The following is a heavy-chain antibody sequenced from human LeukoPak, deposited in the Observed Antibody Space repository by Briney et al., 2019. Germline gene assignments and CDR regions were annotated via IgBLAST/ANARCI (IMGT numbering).Heavy chain of an antibody. CDR2: ISSGSSYR. CDR1: GFTFGSCS. V-gene: IGHV3-21*01. D-gene: IGHD1-26*01. Sequence: PGGSLRLSCAASGFTFGSCSMNWVRQAPGKGLEWVSSISSGSSYRFYSDSVKGRFTISRDNAKNSLYLQMNSLRAEDTAVYYCVREGQVEDLVSWGQGTLVTVSS. CDR3: VREGQVEDLVS. J-gene: IGHJ5*02.